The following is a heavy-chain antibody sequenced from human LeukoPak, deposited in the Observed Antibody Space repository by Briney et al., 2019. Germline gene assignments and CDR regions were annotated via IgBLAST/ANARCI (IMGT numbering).Heavy chain of an antibody. V-gene: IGHV1-18*04. CDR3: ATSHGSGSYYTQSYYYYGMDV. D-gene: IGHD3-10*01. CDR1: GYTFTSYG. CDR2: ISAYNGNT. J-gene: IGHJ6*04. Sequence: ASVKVSCKASGYTFTSYGTSWVRQAPGQGLEWMGWISAYNGNTNYAQKLQGRVTMTTDTSTSTAYMELRSLRSDDTAVYYCATSHGSGSYYTQSYYYYGMDVWGKGTTDTVSS.